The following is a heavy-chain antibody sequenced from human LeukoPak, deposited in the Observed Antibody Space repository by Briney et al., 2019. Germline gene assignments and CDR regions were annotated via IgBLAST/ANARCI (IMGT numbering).Heavy chain of an antibody. V-gene: IGHV3-23*01. CDR1: GFIFSSYV. Sequence: GGSLRLCCAASGFIFSSYVMSWVRQAPGKGLEWVSAMSGGGGSTNYADSVKGRFTISRDISKNTLYLQMNSLRDEDTAVYYCARAVPFDYWGQGTLVTVSS. CDR2: MSGGGGST. J-gene: IGHJ4*02. CDR3: ARAVPFDY.